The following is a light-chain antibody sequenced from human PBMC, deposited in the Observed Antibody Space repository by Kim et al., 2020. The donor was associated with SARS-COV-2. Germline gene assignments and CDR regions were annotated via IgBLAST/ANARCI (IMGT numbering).Light chain of an antibody. CDR3: SSYTSRNTYV. J-gene: IGLJ1*01. Sequence: QSALTQPPSVSGSPGQSVTISCTGTSSDFGNYNRVSWHQQPPGTAPKLMIYDVSNRPSGDPDRFSGSKSGNTASLTISGLQAEDEADYYCSSYTSRNTYVFGTGTKVTVL. CDR1: SSDFGNYNR. CDR2: DVS. V-gene: IGLV2-18*02.